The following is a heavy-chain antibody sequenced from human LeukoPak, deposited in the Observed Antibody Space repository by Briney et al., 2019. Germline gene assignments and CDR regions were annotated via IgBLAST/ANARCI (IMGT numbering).Heavy chain of an antibody. CDR1: GYTFTGYY. Sequence: GASVKVSCKASGYTFTGYYMHWVRQAPGQGLEWMGWIDPNSGGTNYAQKFQGRVTMTRDTSISTAYMELSRLRSDDTAVYYCAREEYDYGHPGPGFDPWGQGTLVTVSS. J-gene: IGHJ5*02. CDR3: AREEYDYGHPGPGFDP. V-gene: IGHV1-2*02. D-gene: IGHD4-17*01. CDR2: IDPNSGGT.